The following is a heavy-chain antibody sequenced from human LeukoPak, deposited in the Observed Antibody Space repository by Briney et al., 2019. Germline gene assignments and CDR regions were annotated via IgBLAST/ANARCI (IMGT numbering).Heavy chain of an antibody. V-gene: IGHV4-31*03. J-gene: IGHJ4*02. Sequence: SETLSLTCTVSGVSINSNDYYWSWIRQHPGKGLEWIGYIYYSGSTYYNPSLKSRVTISVDTSKNQFSLKLSSVTAADTAVYYCARWSDPDFDYWGQGTLVTVSS. CDR3: ARWSDPDFDY. CDR2: IYYSGST. CDR1: GVSINSNDYY.